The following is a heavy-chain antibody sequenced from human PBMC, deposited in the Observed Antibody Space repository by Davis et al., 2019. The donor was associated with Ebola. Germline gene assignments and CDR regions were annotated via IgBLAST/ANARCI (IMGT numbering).Heavy chain of an antibody. CDR1: GYTFPSHG. Sequence: ASVHVSRKASGYTFPSHGIIWVRQAPRQGLEWMGWISAYNGNTNYAQKLQGRVTMITDTSTSTAYMELRSMRSDDTAVYYCAGSITMVQGESWFDPWGQGTLVTVSS. CDR3: AGSITMVQGESWFDP. D-gene: IGHD3-10*01. J-gene: IGHJ5*02. CDR2: ISAYNGNT. V-gene: IGHV1-18*01.